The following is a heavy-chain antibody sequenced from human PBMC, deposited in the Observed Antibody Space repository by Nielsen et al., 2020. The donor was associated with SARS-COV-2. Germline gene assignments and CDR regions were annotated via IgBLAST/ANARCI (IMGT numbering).Heavy chain of an antibody. CDR2: INAGNGNT. CDR1: GYTFTSYA. J-gene: IGHJ4*02. D-gene: IGHD6-19*01. Sequence: ASVKVSCKASGYTFTSYATHWVRQAPGQRLEWMGWINAGNGNTYYAQKLQGRVTMTTDTSTSTAYMELRSLKSDDTAVYYCARNLRASGMVEGYWGQGTLVTVSS. V-gene: IGHV1-3*01. CDR3: ARNLRASGMVEGY.